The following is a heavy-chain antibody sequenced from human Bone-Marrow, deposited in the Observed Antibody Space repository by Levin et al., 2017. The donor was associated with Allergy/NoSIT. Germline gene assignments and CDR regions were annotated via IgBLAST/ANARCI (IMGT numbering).Heavy chain of an antibody. CDR1: GFTFDDYA. CDR2: LTWNGGST. J-gene: IGHJ6*03. CDR3: ARGGIFGYSGYNYCMDI. Sequence: GGSLRLSCAASGFTFDDYAMSWVRQIPGKGLEWVSGLTWNGGSTAYADSVKGRFIITRDNAKSSLQLQMNRLRAEGTALYRCARGGIFGYSGYNYCMDIWGKGTTVTVSS. D-gene: IGHD5-12*01. V-gene: IGHV3-20*01.